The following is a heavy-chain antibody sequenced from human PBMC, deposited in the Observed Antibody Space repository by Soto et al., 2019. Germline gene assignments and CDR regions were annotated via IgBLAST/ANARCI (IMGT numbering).Heavy chain of an antibody. CDR2: IYWDDDK. V-gene: IGHV2-5*02. D-gene: IGHD6-13*01. J-gene: IGHJ4*02. CDR3: AHSTIISWYVGY. Sequence: QITLKESGPTLVKPTQTLTLTCTFSGFSLSTSGVGVGWIRQPPGKALGWLALIYWDDDKRYSPSLKSSLTITKDTAKNQVVLTMTNMDPVDTATYCCAHSTIISWYVGYWGQGTLVTVSS. CDR1: GFSLSTSGVG.